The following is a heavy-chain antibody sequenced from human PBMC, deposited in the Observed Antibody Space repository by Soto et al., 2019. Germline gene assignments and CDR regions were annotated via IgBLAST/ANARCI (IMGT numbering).Heavy chain of an antibody. Sequence: SETLSLTCFVSGYSITAGGYYWSWIRHHPGKGLEWIGSFYCSGSIIYNPSLRSRVSISGDASSNQFSMSLTSVTAADTARYYCARMYSSGSGWFHPWGQGTLVT. V-gene: IGHV4-31*03. CDR2: FYCSGSI. CDR3: ARMYSSGSGWFHP. J-gene: IGHJ5*02. D-gene: IGHD6-19*01. CDR1: GYSITAGGYY.